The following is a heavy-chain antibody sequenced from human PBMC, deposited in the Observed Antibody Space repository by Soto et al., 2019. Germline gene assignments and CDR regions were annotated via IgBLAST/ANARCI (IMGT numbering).Heavy chain of an antibody. CDR3: AKDFVVVVVLSATRLLSV. V-gene: IGHV3-30*18. Sequence: GRSLRLSCVASGFTFSNYGMHWVRQAPGKGLEWVAGISYDGGSADYVDSVKGRFTLSRDNSKNTLSLQMISLRPEDTGVYYCAKDFVVVVVLSATRLLSVRGQGSTVTGSS. CDR2: ISYDGGSA. J-gene: IGHJ6*02. CDR1: GFTFSNYG. D-gene: IGHD2-15*01.